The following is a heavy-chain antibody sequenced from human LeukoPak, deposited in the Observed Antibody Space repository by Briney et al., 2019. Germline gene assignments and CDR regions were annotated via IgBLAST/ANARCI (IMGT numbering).Heavy chain of an antibody. V-gene: IGHV6-1*01. D-gene: IGHD5-18*01. CDR1: GDSVSSNNAA. CDR3: TRQIDQSYHGLDV. Sequence: SQTLSLTCAISGDSVSSNNAAWNWIRQSPSRGLEWLGRTYYRSKWFYDYAVSVKSRIIINPDTSKNQFSLHLNSVTPEDTAVYYCTRQIDQSYHGLDVWGQGTAVTASS. J-gene: IGHJ6*02. CDR2: TYYRSKWFY.